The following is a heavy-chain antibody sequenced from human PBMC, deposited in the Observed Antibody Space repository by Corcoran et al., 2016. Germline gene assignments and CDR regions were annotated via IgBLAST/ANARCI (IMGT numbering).Heavy chain of an antibody. D-gene: IGHD6-19*01. CDR2: IRSKAYGGTT. CDR3: TSPGIAVAGTQDYYGMDV. Sequence: EVQLVESGGGLVKPGRSLRLSCTASGFTFGDYAMSWFRQAPGKGLEWVGFIRSKAYGGTTEYAASVKGRFTISRDDSKSIAYLQMNSLKTEDTAVYYCTSPGIAVAGTQDYYGMDVWGQGTTVIVSS. CDR1: GFTFGDYA. J-gene: IGHJ6*02. V-gene: IGHV3-49*05.